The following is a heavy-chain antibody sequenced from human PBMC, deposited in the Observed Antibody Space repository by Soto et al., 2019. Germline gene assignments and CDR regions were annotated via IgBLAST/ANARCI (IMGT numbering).Heavy chain of an antibody. CDR2: ISSSSNTI. V-gene: IGHV3-48*02. CDR1: GFTFSSCS. Sequence: EVQLVESGGGLVQPGGSLRLSCEASGFTFSSCSMNWVRQAPGKGLEWVSYISSSSNTIYYADSVKGRFTISRDNAKNSLYLQMNSLRDEDTAVYYCARDDSSGYYVRTFDYWGQGTLVTVSS. J-gene: IGHJ4*02. CDR3: ARDDSSGYYVRTFDY. D-gene: IGHD3-22*01.